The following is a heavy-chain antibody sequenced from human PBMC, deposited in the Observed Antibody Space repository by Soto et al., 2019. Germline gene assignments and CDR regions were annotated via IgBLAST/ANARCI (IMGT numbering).Heavy chain of an antibody. CDR3: TRSGDDYIWGSYRYTGPTPRTPNH. V-gene: IGHV3-73*01. J-gene: IGHJ5*02. CDR1: GFTFSGSA. D-gene: IGHD3-16*02. Sequence: GGSLRLSCAASGFTFSGSAMHWVRQASGKGLEWVGRIRSKANSYATAYAASVKGRFTISRDDSKNTAYLQMNSLKTEDTAVYYCTRSGDDYIWGSYRYTGPTPRTPNHWGQGTLVTVSS. CDR2: IRSKANSYAT.